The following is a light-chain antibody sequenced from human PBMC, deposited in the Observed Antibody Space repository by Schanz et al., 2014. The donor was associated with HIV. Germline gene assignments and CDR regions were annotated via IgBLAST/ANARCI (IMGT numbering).Light chain of an antibody. CDR1: QSVLYSSNNKNY. J-gene: IGKJ1*01. V-gene: IGKV4-1*01. Sequence: DIVMTQSSDSLAVSLGERATINCKSSQSVLYSSNNKNYLAWYQQKPGQSPKLLIYWASTRESGVPARFSGSGSGTDFTLTISSLQADDVAVYYCQQYYSSPMAFGQGTMVELK. CDR2: WAS. CDR3: QQYYSSPMA.